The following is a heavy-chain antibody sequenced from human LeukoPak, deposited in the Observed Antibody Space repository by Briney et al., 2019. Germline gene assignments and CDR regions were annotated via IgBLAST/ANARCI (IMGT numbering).Heavy chain of an antibody. D-gene: IGHD6-19*01. CDR1: GYTFNNFE. CDR2: INPYNGNT. CDR3: ARIAVAATWNFDF. V-gene: IGHV1-18*01. J-gene: IGHJ4*02. Sequence: AASVKVSCKASGYTFNNFEISWVRQAPGQGLEWMGWINPYNGNTISAQKLQGRVTMTTDTSTGTAYMELRSLRSDDTAVYYCARIAVAATWNFDFWGQGTLVTVSS.